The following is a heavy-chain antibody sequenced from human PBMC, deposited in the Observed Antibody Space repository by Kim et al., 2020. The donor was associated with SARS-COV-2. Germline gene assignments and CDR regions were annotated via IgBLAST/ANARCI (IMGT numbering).Heavy chain of an antibody. Sequence: GGSLRLSCAASGFTFSSYAMHWVRQAPGKGLEWVAVISYDGSNKYYADSVKGRFTISRDNSKNTLYLQMNSLRAEDTAVYYCARDGEDSSSWRYFDYWGQGTLVTVSS. CDR3: ARDGEDSSSWRYFDY. D-gene: IGHD6-13*01. V-gene: IGHV3-30-3*01. J-gene: IGHJ4*02. CDR2: ISYDGSNK. CDR1: GFTFSSYA.